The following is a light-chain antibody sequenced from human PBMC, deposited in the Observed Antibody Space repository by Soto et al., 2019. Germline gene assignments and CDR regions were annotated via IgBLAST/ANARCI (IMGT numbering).Light chain of an antibody. CDR3: QQYGSSGT. CDR2: DAS. CDR1: QSVSNF. J-gene: IGKJ1*01. Sequence: EIVLTQSPATLSLSPGERATLSCRASQSVSNFLAWYLRRPGQAPRLLIFDASKRAAGIPDRFSGSGSGTDFTLTISRLEPEDFAVYYCQQYGSSGTFGQGTKVDIK. V-gene: IGKV3-20*01.